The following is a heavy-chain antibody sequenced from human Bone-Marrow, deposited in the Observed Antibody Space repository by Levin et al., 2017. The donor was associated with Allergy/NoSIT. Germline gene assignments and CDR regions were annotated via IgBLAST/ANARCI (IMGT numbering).Heavy chain of an antibody. J-gene: IGHJ6*02. CDR1: GFAFDSYA. CDR2: ISWNSGHI. V-gene: IGHV3-9*01. CDR3: ARRRIQFWSAPEGLDV. Sequence: PAGGSLRLSCAAAGFAFDSYAMHWVRQAPGKGLEWIAGISWNSGHIGYADSVKGRFTILRDNAKNSLYLQMSSLRLEDTAMYYCARRRIQFWSAPEGLDVWGQGTTVSVSS. D-gene: IGHD3-3*01.